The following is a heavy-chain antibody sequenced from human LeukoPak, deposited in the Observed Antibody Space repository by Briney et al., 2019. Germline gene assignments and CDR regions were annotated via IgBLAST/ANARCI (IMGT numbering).Heavy chain of an antibody. J-gene: IGHJ4*02. CDR3: ARFRGYSYALDY. D-gene: IGHD5-18*01. Sequence: SETLSLTCTVSGGSISSYYWSWIRQPPGKGLERIGYIYYSGSTNYNPSLKSRVTISVDTSKNQFSLKLSSVTAADTAVYYCARFRGYSYALDYWGQGTLVTVSS. V-gene: IGHV4-59*01. CDR1: GGSISSYY. CDR2: IYYSGST.